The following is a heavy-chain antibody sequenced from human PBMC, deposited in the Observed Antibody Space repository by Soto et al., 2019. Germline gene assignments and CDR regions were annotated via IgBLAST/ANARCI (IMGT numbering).Heavy chain of an antibody. V-gene: IGHV1-2*02. CDR3: ARTAILSTDPYSYYGLDV. CDR2: FNANSGDT. J-gene: IGHJ6*02. D-gene: IGHD5-18*01. Sequence: QVQLVQSGAEVKEPGASMKVSCKASGYTFTGYYMHWVRQAPGQGLEWMGWFNANSGDTDYAQKFKGRDTMTRDTSISTGYMELSRLTSGDTAVYFCARTAILSTDPYSYYGLDVWGQGTTVTVAS. CDR1: GYTFTGYY.